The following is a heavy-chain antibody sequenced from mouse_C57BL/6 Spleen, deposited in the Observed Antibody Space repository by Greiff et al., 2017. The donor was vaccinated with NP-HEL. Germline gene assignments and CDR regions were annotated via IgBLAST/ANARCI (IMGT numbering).Heavy chain of an antibody. Sequence: EVKLQESGGGLVKPGGSLKLSCAASGFTFSDYGMHWVRQAPEKGLEWVAYISSGSSTIYYADTVKGRFTISRDNAKNTLFLRMTSLRSEDTAMYYCAIYYDYDGWFAYWGQGTLVTVSA. D-gene: IGHD2-4*01. CDR2: ISSGSSTI. V-gene: IGHV5-17*01. CDR3: AIYYDYDGWFAY. CDR1: GFTFSDYG. J-gene: IGHJ3*01.